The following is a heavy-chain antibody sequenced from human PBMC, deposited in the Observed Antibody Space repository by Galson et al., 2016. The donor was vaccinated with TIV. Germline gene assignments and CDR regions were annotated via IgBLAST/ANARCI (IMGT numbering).Heavy chain of an antibody. D-gene: IGHD2-15*01. V-gene: IGHV4-31*03. J-gene: IGHJ4*02. CDR1: GGSISSNGIF. CDR2: IYHSGST. CDR3: ARDQDSGAYFDY. Sequence: TLSLTCTVSGGSISSNGIFWSWIRQHPGKGLEWIGYIYHSGSTHYNPSLKSRVAMSVDTSKNQFSLTLTSVTAADTAVYYRARDQDSGAYFDYWGQGTLVTVSS.